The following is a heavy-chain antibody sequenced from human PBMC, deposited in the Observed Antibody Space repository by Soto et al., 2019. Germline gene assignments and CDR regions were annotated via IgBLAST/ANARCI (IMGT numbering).Heavy chain of an antibody. CDR3: ARGGYYDILTPPHWFDP. J-gene: IGHJ5*02. V-gene: IGHV4-31*03. CDR2: IYYSGST. CDR1: GGSISSGGYY. Sequence: SETLSLTCTVSGGSISSGGYYWSWIRQHPGKGLEWIGYIYYSGSTYYNPSLKSRVTISVDTSKNQFSLKLSSVTAADTAVYYCARGGYYDILTPPHWFDPWGQGTLVTVSS. D-gene: IGHD3-9*01.